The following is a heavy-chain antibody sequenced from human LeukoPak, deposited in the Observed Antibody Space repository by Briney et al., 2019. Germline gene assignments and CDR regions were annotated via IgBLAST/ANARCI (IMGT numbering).Heavy chain of an antibody. Sequence: SETLSLTCAVSGGSISSSNWWSWVRQPPGKGLEWIGEIYHGGSTNYNSSLKSRVTISVDKSKNQFSLKLSSVTAADTAVYYCARGPIVGATGVFDYWGQGTLVTVSS. J-gene: IGHJ4*02. CDR2: IYHGGST. CDR1: GGSISSSNW. V-gene: IGHV4-4*02. CDR3: ARGPIVGATGVFDY. D-gene: IGHD1-26*01.